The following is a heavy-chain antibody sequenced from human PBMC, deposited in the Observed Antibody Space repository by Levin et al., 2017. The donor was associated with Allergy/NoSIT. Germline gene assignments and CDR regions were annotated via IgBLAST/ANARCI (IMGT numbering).Heavy chain of an antibody. CDR3: ARGTLDNGDHDQHAFDI. CDR2: ISSDGSIR. D-gene: IGHD4-17*01. V-gene: IGHV3-74*01. CDR1: RFTFSDYW. J-gene: IGHJ3*02. Sequence: HPGGSLRLSCAASRFTFSDYWMHWVRHAPGKGLVWVSRISSDGSIRSSPDSVRGRFTISRDNAKNSLYLQMNSLRAEDTAVYYCARGTLDNGDHDQHAFDIWGQGTMVTVSP.